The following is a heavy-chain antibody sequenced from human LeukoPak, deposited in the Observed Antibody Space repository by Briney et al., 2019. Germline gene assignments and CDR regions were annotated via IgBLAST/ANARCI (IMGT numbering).Heavy chain of an antibody. CDR1: RYSLTSYW. Sequence: GEGLKNSRKGSRYSLTSYWIGGVRQMPGRGLEWVGIIYPGDSDTRSSPLFQGQFTISAEKSISAAYLQWSSLKSSDTAMYYCARHDSPLSYYYGMVVWGQGTTVTVSS. CDR3: ARHDSPLSYYYGMVV. J-gene: IGHJ6*02. V-gene: IGHV5-51*01. D-gene: IGHD2-15*01. CDR2: IYPGDSDT.